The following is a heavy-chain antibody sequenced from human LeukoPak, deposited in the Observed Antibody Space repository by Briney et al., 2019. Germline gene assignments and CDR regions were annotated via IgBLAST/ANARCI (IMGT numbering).Heavy chain of an antibody. V-gene: IGHV3-7*01. CDR1: GFTFSSYA. CDR2: INQDGSEK. J-gene: IGHJ5*02. Sequence: QPGGSLRLSCAASGFTFSSYAMSWVRQAAGKGLEWVANINQDGSEKYYVDSVKGRFSISRDNVKKSVYLQMNSLRPEDTAVYYCARGNSYAMGAWGQGSLVTVSS. CDR3: ARGNSYAMGA. D-gene: IGHD1/OR15-1a*01.